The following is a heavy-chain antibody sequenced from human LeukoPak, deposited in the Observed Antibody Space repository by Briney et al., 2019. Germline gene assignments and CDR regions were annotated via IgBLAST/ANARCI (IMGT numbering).Heavy chain of an antibody. D-gene: IGHD3-3*01. Sequence: GRSLRLSCAASGFTSSSYGMHWVRQAPGKGLEWVAVISYDGSNKYYANSVKGRFTISRDNSKNTLYLQMNSLRAEDTAVYYCEGFWSGYSHDYDYWGQGTLVTVSS. V-gene: IGHV3-30*03. CDR1: GFTSSSYG. J-gene: IGHJ4*02. CDR2: ISYDGSNK. CDR3: EGFWSGYSHDYDY.